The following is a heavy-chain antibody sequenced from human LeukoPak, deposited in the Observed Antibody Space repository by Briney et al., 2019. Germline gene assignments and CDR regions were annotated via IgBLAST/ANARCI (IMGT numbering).Heavy chain of an antibody. CDR1: GYTFTSYD. Sequence: AASVKVSCKASGYTFTSYDINWVRQATGQGLEWMGWMNPNSGNTGYAQSFQGRVTFTRNTSISTAYMELRSLRSDDTAVYYCARELESSEREPNLDYWGQGTLVTVSS. D-gene: IGHD3-3*01. CDR3: ARELESSEREPNLDY. CDR2: MNPNSGNT. V-gene: IGHV1-8*03. J-gene: IGHJ4*02.